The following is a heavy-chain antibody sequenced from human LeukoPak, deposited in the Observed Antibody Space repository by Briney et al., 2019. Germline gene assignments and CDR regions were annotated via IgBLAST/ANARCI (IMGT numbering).Heavy chain of an antibody. CDR3: AALGGPGIAAAGIDY. CDR2: IYYSGST. J-gene: IGHJ4*02. Sequence: SETLSLTCTVSGGSISSSSYYWGWIRQPPGKGLEWIGSIYYSGSTYYNPSLKSRVTISVDTSKNQFSLKLSSVTAADTAVYYCAALGGPGIAAAGIDYWGQGTLVTVSS. CDR1: GGSISSSSYY. V-gene: IGHV4-39*01. D-gene: IGHD6-13*01.